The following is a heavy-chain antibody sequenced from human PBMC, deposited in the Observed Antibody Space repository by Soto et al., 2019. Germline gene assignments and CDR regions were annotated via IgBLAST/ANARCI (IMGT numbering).Heavy chain of an antibody. CDR1: GFTFGIHA. J-gene: IGHJ6*02. Sequence: GGSLRLSCAASGFTFGIHAMSWVRQAPGKGLEWVSFISGSGGSTYYADSVKGRFTISRDNSKKTLYLQMNSLRGEDTAVYYCGKGSAATNYFYYATDVWGQGTTVTVSS. V-gene: IGHV3-23*01. CDR2: ISGSGGST. CDR3: GKGSAATNYFYYATDV. D-gene: IGHD2-15*01.